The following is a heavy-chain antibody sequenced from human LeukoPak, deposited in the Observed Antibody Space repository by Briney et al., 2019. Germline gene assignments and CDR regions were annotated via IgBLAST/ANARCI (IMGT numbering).Heavy chain of an antibody. V-gene: IGHV3-53*01. CDR1: GFTVSNNY. CDR2: IHSGGTT. CDR3: ARDSDSGYGPFAS. Sequence: GGPLRLSCAASGFTVSNNYMSWVRQAPGKGLDWVSVIHSGGTTNYADSVQGRFTISRDNSKTTVYLHMNSLRAEDTAVYYCARDSDSGYGPFASWGQGTLVTVSS. D-gene: IGHD5-12*01. J-gene: IGHJ4*02.